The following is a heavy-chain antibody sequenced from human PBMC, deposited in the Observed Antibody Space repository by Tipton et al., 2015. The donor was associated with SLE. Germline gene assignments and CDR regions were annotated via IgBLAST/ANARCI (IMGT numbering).Heavy chain of an antibody. J-gene: IGHJ3*02. CDR2: IYTSGST. D-gene: IGHD6-19*01. V-gene: IGHV4-59*10. CDR3: ARHGINSGWLGAFDI. CDR1: GGSFSGYY. Sequence: TLSLTCAVYGGSFSGYYWSWIRQPAGKGLEWIGRIYTSGSTNYNPSLKSRVTISVDTSKNQFSLKLSSVTAADTAVYYCARHGINSGWLGAFDIWGQGTMVTVSS.